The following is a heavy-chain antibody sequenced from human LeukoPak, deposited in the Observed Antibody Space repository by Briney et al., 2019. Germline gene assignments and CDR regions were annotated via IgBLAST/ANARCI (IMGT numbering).Heavy chain of an antibody. CDR3: AREVDHYMDV. D-gene: IGHD5-12*01. CDR2: ISGRAGST. V-gene: IGHV3-23*01. J-gene: IGHJ6*03. CDR1: GFTFSSYA. Sequence: GGSLRLSCAASGFTFSSYAMSWVRQAPGKGLEWVSAISGRAGSTDYADSVKGRFTISRDNSKNTLYLQMNSLRAEDTAVYYCAREVDHYMDVWGKGTTVTVSS.